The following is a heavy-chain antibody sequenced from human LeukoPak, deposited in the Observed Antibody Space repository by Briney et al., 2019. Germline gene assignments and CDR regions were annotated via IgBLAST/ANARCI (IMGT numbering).Heavy chain of an antibody. J-gene: IGHJ4*02. CDR1: GGSFSGYY. D-gene: IGHD3-22*01. Sequence: PSETLSLTCAVYGGSFSGYYWSWVRQPPGKGVEWIGEINNSGTTNYNPSLKSRVTISVDTSKNQFSLKLSSVTAADTAVYYCARFYDSSGYHIDYWGQGTLVTVSS. CDR3: ARFYDSSGYHIDY. V-gene: IGHV4-34*01. CDR2: INNSGTT.